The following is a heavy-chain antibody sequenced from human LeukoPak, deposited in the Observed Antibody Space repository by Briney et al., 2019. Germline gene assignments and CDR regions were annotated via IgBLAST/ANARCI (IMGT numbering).Heavy chain of an antibody. CDR1: GGSFSGYY. J-gene: IGHJ4*02. CDR2: INHSGST. Sequence: SETLSLTCAVYGGSFSGYYWSWIRQPPGKGLEWIGEINHSGSTNYNSSLKSRVTISVDTSKNQFSLKLSSVTAADTAVYYCAREGYSSGWFSSDWGQGTLVTVSS. V-gene: IGHV4-34*01. D-gene: IGHD6-19*01. CDR3: AREGYSSGWFSSD.